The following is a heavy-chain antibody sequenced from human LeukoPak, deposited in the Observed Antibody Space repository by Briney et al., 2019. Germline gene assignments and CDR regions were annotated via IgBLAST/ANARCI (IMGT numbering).Heavy chain of an antibody. CDR1: GFTVSSNY. V-gene: IGHV3-66*02. CDR2: IYSGGNT. J-gene: IGHJ4*02. D-gene: IGHD2-15*01. Sequence: GGSLRLSCAASGFTVSSNYMGWVRQAPGKGLEWVPVIYSGGNTFYADSVKGRFTISRDNSKNTLYLQMNSLRAEDTAVYYCARVRWYYFDYWGQGTLVTVSS. CDR3: ARVRWYYFDY.